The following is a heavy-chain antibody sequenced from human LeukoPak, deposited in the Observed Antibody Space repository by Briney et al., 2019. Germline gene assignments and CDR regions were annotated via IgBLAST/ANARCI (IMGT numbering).Heavy chain of an antibody. CDR2: VSDSGGST. V-gene: IGHV3-23*01. CDR3: AKDGDSLDVGIDY. D-gene: IGHD2-21*01. Sequence: GGSLRPSCAASGFTFSSYGMYWVRQAPGKGLEWVSAVSDSGGSTFYADSVKGRFTISRDNAKNTLYLQMDSLRAEDTAVYYCAKDGDSLDVGIDYWGQGTLVTVSS. J-gene: IGHJ4*02. CDR1: GFTFSSYG.